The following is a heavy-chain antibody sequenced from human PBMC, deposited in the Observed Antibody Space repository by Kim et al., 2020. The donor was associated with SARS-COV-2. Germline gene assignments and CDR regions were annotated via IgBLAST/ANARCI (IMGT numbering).Heavy chain of an antibody. J-gene: IGHJ3*02. CDR3: ARSKGYSYGYGFDAFDI. V-gene: IGHV4-59*01. Sequence: RKSRVTISVDTSKNQFSLRLSSVTAADTAVYYCARSKGYSYGYGFDAFDIWGQGTMVTVSS. D-gene: IGHD5-18*01.